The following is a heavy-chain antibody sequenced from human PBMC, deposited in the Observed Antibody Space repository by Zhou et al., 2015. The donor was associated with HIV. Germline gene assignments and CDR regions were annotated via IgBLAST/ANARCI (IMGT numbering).Heavy chain of an antibody. CDR2: ISWNSGTI. CDR1: GFTFDHYA. J-gene: IGHJ3*02. Sequence: EVQLVESGGGLVQPGRSLRLSCAASGFTFDHYAIHWVRQAPGKGLEWVSGISWNSGTIGYADSVKGRFTISRDNAKNSLYLQMNSLRAEDTALYYCASIYSSSDDAFDIWGQGTMVTVSS. V-gene: IGHV3-9*01. D-gene: IGHD6-13*01. CDR3: ASIYSSSDDAFDI.